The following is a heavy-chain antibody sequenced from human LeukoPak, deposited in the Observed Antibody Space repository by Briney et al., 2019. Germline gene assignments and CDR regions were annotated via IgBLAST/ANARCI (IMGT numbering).Heavy chain of an antibody. CDR3: ARARTWASYYYYMDV. Sequence: KPSETLSLTCTVSGGSISSYYWSWIRQPPGKGLEWIGYIYYSGSTNYNPSLKSRVTISVDTSKNQFSLKLSSVTAADTAVYYCARARTWASYYYYMDVWGKGTTVTVSS. J-gene: IGHJ6*03. D-gene: IGHD1-1*01. CDR2: IYYSGST. V-gene: IGHV4-59*01. CDR1: GGSISSYY.